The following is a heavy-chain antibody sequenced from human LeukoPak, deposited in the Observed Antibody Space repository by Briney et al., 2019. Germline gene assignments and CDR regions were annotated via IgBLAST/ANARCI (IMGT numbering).Heavy chain of an antibody. Sequence: GRSLRLSCAASGFTFDDYAMHWVRQAPGKGLEWVSGISWNSGSIGYADSVKGRFTISRDNAKNSLYLQMNSLRAEDTALYYCAKDRSYYVTYYFGYWGQGTLVTVSS. V-gene: IGHV3-9*01. CDR1: GFTFDDYA. J-gene: IGHJ4*02. CDR3: AKDRSYYVTYYFGY. CDR2: ISWNSGSI. D-gene: IGHD1-26*01.